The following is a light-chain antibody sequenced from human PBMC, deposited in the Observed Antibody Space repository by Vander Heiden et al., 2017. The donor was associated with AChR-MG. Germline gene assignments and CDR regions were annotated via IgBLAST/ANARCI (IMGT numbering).Light chain of an antibody. V-gene: IGKV1-39*01. CDR1: QIIRTH. CDR2: STS. Sequence: DMQMTQSPSSLSASVGDTVTITCRASQIIRTHVSWYQKKPGEVPRLLIYSTSTLQSGVPSRFSGSGSEPQFTLTISSLQPEDFATYYCQQTYSAPFTFGHGTRVDIK. J-gene: IGKJ3*01. CDR3: QQTYSAPFT.